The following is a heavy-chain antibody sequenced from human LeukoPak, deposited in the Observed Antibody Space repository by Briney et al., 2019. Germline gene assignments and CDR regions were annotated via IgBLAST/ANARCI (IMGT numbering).Heavy chain of an antibody. J-gene: IGHJ3*01. V-gene: IGHV3-23*01. Sequence: PGGSLRLSCVTSGFNFSQFAMSWVRQPPGKGPEWVSPISGSGGTKYYADSVKGRFTISRDNSKNTLYLQMNSLRVEDTAVYFCAKFMGELSFGDAFDVWGHGTMVTVSS. CDR2: ISGSGGTK. CDR1: GFNFSQFA. CDR3: AKFMGELSFGDAFDV. D-gene: IGHD3-16*02.